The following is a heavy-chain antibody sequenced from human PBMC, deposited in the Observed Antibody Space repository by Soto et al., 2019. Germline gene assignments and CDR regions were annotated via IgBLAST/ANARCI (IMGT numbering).Heavy chain of an antibody. CDR2: ISGNGGST. Sequence: EVQLVESGGNLAQPGGSLRLSCAASGFTFSTYPMHWVRQGPGTGLEYVAGISGNGGSTHYANSVKGRFTISRDNSKSTLYLQMGFLSAEDRDVYDCALDYCPGGVCYTIFDYLGHGALVTVAA. D-gene: IGHD2-8*02. J-gene: IGHJ4*01. CDR1: GFTFSTYP. CDR3: ALDYCPGGVCYTIFDY. V-gene: IGHV3-64*01.